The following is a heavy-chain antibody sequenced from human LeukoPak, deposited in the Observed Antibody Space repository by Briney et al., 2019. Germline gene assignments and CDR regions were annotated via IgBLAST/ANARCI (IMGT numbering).Heavy chain of an antibody. CDR1: GFTFSSYG. D-gene: IGHD3-22*01. Sequence: PGRSLRLSCAASGFTFSSYGMHWVRQAPGKGLEWVAVISYDGSSKYYADSVKGRFTISRDNSKNTLYLQMNSLRAEDTAVYYCAKGDYYDSSGYYSTFDYWGQGTLGTVSS. V-gene: IGHV3-30*18. J-gene: IGHJ4*02. CDR2: ISYDGSSK. CDR3: AKGDYYDSSGYYSTFDY.